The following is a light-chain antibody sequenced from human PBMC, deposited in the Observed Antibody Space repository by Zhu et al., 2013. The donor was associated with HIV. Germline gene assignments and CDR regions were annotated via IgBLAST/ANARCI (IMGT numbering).Light chain of an antibody. Sequence: DVQMSQSPSSLSAFVGDKVTITCRASQGIRNDLAWYQHKPGKAPKRLIYTASTFQSGVPSRFSASGSGTEFTLTITHLQPEDFATYYCQQYNTYLWTFGQGTKVEIK. CDR1: QGIRND. J-gene: IGKJ1*01. CDR2: TAS. CDR3: QQYNTYLWT. V-gene: IGKV1-17*02.